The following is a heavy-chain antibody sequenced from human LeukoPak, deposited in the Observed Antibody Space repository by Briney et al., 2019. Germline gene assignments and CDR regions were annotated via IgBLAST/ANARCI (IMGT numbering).Heavy chain of an antibody. Sequence: GGSLRLSCAASGFIFSNYYLNWVRQAPGKGLEWVSCIHGSASYNYYADSVKGRFTISRDSAKNSLYLEMNSLRAEDTAVYYCARAFIEYSYGYNYHAFDIWGQGTMVTVSS. CDR1: GFIFSNYY. V-gene: IGHV3-21*06. CDR3: ARAFIEYSYGYNYHAFDI. J-gene: IGHJ3*02. D-gene: IGHD5-18*01. CDR2: IHGSASYN.